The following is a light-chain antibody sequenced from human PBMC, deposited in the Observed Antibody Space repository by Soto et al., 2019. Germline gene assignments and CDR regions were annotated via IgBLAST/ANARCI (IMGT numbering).Light chain of an antibody. CDR3: QQYDSSWT. CDR1: QSVSHNY. Sequence: EIVLTQSPGTLSLSPGERATLSCRASQSVSHNYLAWYQQKPGQAPRLLIYGATSRATGIPDRFSGSGSGTDFTLTISRLEPEDFAVYWCQQYDSSWTFXQGTKADIK. V-gene: IGKV3-20*01. J-gene: IGKJ1*01. CDR2: GAT.